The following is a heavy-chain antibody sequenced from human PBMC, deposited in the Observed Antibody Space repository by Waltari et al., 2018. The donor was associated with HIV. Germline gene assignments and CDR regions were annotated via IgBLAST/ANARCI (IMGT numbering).Heavy chain of an antibody. CDR2: IYYRGST. CDR1: GCSISSSSYY. J-gene: IGHJ4*02. Sequence: LQLQESGPGLVKPSEPLSLPCTVSGCSISSSSYYWGWIRQPPGKGLEWIGSIYYRGSTYYNPSLKSRVTISVDTSKNQFSLKLSSVTAAGTAVYYCARHHGYSYDHWGQGTLVTVSS. CDR3: ARHHGYSYDH. V-gene: IGHV4-39*01. D-gene: IGHD5-18*01.